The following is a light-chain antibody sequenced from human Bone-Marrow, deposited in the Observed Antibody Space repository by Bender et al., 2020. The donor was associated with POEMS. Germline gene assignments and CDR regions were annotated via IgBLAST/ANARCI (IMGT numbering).Light chain of an antibody. CDR1: SSDVGGYNY. CDR3: QCYDNTFRGSV. CDR2: DVS. V-gene: IGLV2-14*01. Sequence: QSALTQPASVSGSPGQPITISCSGTSSDVGGYNYVSWYQQHPGKAPQLLIYDVSNRPSGVPDRFSGSKSGPSASLAIAGLQPEDEGDYYCQCYDNTFRGSVFGGGTKLTVL. J-gene: IGLJ2*01.